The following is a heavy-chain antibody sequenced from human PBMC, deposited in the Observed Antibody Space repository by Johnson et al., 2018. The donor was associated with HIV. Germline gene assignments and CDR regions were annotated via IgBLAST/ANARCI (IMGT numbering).Heavy chain of an antibody. CDR1: GFTFNNTW. CDR2: IKSEADVGTT. CDR3: ATEPNAFDI. Sequence: VQLVESGGGVVQPGGSLRLSCAASGFTFNNTWMSWVRQAPGKGLEWLGHIKSEADVGTTDTAAPVKGKFIIKRDDSKTTLYLQINSQKSEDTAVYYCATEPNAFDIWGQGTLVTVSS. V-gene: IGHV3-15*01. J-gene: IGHJ3*02.